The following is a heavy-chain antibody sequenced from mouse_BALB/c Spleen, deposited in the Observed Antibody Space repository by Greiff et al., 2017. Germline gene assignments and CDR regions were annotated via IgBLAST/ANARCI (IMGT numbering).Heavy chain of an antibody. CDR1: GFTFSSYA. V-gene: IGHV5-6-5*01. J-gene: IGHJ1*01. D-gene: IGHD1-1*01. Sequence: EVQRVESGGGLVKPGGSLKLSCAASGFTFSSYAMSWVRQTPEKRLEWVASISSGGSTYYPDSVKGRFTISRDNARNILYLQMSSLRSEDTAMYYCARDGSSPYWYFDVWGAGTTVTVSS. CDR2: ISSGGST. CDR3: ARDGSSPYWYFDV.